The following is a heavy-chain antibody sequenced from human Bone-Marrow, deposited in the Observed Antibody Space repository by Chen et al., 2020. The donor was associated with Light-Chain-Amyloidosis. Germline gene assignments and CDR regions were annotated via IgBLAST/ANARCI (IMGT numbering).Heavy chain of an antibody. V-gene: IGHV5-51*01. J-gene: IGHJ4*02. Sequence: EVQLEQSGPEVKKPGESLKISCKGSGYTFPNYWIGWVRQMPGKGLEWMGVIYPYYSDARYSRSVEGQVTISADKSITTAYLQCRSLKASDTAMYYCARRRDGYNFDYWGQGTLVTVSS. CDR1: GYTFPNYW. CDR2: IYPYYSDA. CDR3: ARRRDGYNFDY. D-gene: IGHD5-12*01.